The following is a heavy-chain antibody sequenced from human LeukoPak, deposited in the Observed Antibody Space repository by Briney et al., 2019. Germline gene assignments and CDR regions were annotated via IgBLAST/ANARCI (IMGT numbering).Heavy chain of an antibody. CDR3: ARDALGGGYSGFTPVHGHDY. J-gene: IGHJ4*02. Sequence: PGGSLRLSCAASGFPFSSYAMHWVRQAPGKGLEWVAVISYDGSNTYYADSVKGRFTISRDNSKNTLYLQMNSLRAEDTAVYYCARDALGGGYSGFTPVHGHDYWGQGTLVTVSS. V-gene: IGHV3-30-3*01. CDR2: ISYDGSNT. D-gene: IGHD5-12*01. CDR1: GFPFSSYA.